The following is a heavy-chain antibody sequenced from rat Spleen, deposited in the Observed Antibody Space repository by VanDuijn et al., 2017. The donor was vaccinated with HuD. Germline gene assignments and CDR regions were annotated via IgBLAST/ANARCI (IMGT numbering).Heavy chain of an antibody. D-gene: IGHD1-12*02. J-gene: IGHJ2*01. CDR1: GFTFSDYN. V-gene: IGHV5-7*01. CDR2: ISPTGATT. CDR3: ATDTFYDGTYYPGGFDY. Sequence: EVQLVESGGGLVQPGRSLKLSCAASGFTFSDYNMAWVRQAPKKGLEWVATISPTGATTNYRDSVKGRFTISRDNAKNTLYLQMDSLRSEDSATYYCATDTFYDGTYYPGGFDYWGQGVMVTVSS.